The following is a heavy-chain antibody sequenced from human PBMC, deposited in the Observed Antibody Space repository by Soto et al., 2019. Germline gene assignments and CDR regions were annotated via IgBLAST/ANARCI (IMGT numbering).Heavy chain of an antibody. CDR1: GGTFSSYA. D-gene: IGHD3-10*01. CDR2: IIPIFGTA. CDR3: ATQALSPMVRGEFDY. V-gene: IGHV1-69*13. J-gene: IGHJ4*02. Sequence: SVKVSCKASGGTFSSYAISWVRQAPGQGLEWMGGIIPIFGTANYAQKFQGRVTITAYESTSTAYMELSSLRSEDTAVYYCATQALSPMVRGEFDYLGQGTLVTVSS.